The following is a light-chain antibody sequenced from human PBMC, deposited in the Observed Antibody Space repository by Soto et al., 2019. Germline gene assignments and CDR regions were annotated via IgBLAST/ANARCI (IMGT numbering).Light chain of an antibody. CDR2: GAS. V-gene: IGKV3-20*01. Sequence: VVTRSGGTCVFWSGAKAKPSRRSSQSVSSSYLAWYQQKPGQAPRLLIYGASSRATGIPDRFSGSGSGTDFTLTISRLEPEDFAVYYCQKYGSSSWKCGQGNTGAIK. CDR3: QKYGSSSWK. J-gene: IGKJ1*01. CDR1: QSVSSSY.